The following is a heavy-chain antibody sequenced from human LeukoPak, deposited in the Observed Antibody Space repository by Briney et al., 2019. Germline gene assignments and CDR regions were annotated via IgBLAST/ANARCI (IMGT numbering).Heavy chain of an antibody. CDR3: AIATTGRGAFGS. V-gene: IGHV3-7*01. CDR1: GFIFSSYW. J-gene: IGHJ4*02. CDR2: TNEAGGDK. Sequence: GGSLRLSCAASGFIFSSYWMSWVRQAPGKGLECVASTNEAGGDKYYVDSVKGRFTISRDNSKNSLSLQMDSLTAEDTAIYYCAIATTGRGAFGSWGQGTLVSVSS. D-gene: IGHD1-1*01.